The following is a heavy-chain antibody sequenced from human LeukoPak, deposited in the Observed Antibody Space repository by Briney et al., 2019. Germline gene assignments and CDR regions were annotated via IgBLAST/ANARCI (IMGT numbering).Heavy chain of an antibody. D-gene: IGHD6-19*01. CDR2: IYYSGST. J-gene: IGHJ6*03. CDR1: GGSISSYY. Sequence: SETLSLTCTVSGGSISSYYWSWIRQPPGKGLEWIGYIYYSGSTNYNPSLKSRVTISVDTSKNQFSLKLSSVTAADTAVYYCARVLVVGGYSSEKLQGNYYYYYYMDVWGKGTTVTVSS. V-gene: IGHV4-59*01. CDR3: ARVLVVGGYSSEKLQGNYYYYYYMDV.